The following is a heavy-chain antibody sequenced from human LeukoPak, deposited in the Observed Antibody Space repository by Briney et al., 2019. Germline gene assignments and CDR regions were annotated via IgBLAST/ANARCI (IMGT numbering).Heavy chain of an antibody. CDR1: GGSISSSSYY. J-gene: IGHJ4*02. CDR3: ARQGRHYYGSGGFDY. Sequence: SETLSLTCTVSGGSISSSSYYWGWIRQPPGKGLEWIGSIYYSGSTYYNPSLKSRVTISVDTSKNQFSLKLSSVTAADTAAYYCARQGRHYYGSGGFDYWGQGTLVTVSS. V-gene: IGHV4-39*01. CDR2: IYYSGST. D-gene: IGHD3-10*01.